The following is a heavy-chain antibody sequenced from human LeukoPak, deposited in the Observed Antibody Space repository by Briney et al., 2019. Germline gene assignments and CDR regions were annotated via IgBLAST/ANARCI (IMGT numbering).Heavy chain of an antibody. CDR3: ARDTLIDP. D-gene: IGHD2-15*01. J-gene: IGHJ5*02. CDR2: ISYYGSNK. Sequence: GGSLRLSCAASGFTFSSYAMHWVRQAPGKGLEWVPVISYYGSNKYYADAVKGRFTISIDNSKNALYLQMNNLRAEDTSVYYCARDTLIDPWGQGTLVTVSS. V-gene: IGHV3-30*07. CDR1: GFTFSSYA.